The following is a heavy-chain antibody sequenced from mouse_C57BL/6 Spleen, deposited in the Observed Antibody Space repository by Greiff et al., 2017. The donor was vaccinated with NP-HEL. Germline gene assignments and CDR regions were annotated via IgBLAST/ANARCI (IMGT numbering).Heavy chain of an antibody. D-gene: IGHD1-1*01. J-gene: IGHJ2*01. CDR1: GYTFTSYW. CDR3: ASQNYYGSSYYFDY. CDR2: IYPGSGST. Sequence: VQLQQSGAELVKPGASVKMSCKASGYTFTSYWITWVKQRPGQGLEWIGDIYPGSGSTNYNEKFKSKATLTVDTSSSTAYMQLSSLTSEDSAVYYCASQNYYGSSYYFDYWGQGTTLTVSS. V-gene: IGHV1-55*01.